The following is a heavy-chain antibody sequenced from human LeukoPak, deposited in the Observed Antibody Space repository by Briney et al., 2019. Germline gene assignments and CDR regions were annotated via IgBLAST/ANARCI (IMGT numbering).Heavy chain of an antibody. V-gene: IGHV1-69*13. J-gene: IGHJ6*04. CDR1: GGTFSSYA. CDR2: IIPIFGTA. CDR3: ARVVLERRYYYYGMDV. Sequence: SVKVSCEASGGTFSSYAISWVRQAPGQGLEWMGGIIPIFGTANYAQKFQGRVTITADESTSTAYMELSSLRSEDTAVYYCARVVLERRYYYYGMDVWGKGTTVTVSS. D-gene: IGHD1-1*01.